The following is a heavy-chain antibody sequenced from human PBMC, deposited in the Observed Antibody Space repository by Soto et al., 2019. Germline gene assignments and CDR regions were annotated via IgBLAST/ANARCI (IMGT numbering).Heavy chain of an antibody. D-gene: IGHD3-16*01. V-gene: IGHV6-1*01. J-gene: IGHJ5*02. CDR3: ARIVGGAPDH. Sequence: QVQLQQSGPGLVKPSQTLSLTCAISGDSVASNSAAWNWIRQSPSRGLEWLGRTYYRSKWHNDYALSVKSRININPDTSKNQFSLHLKSATPEDTAIYHCARIVGGAPDHWGLGTLVTVSS. CDR1: GDSVASNSAA. CDR2: TYYRSKWHN.